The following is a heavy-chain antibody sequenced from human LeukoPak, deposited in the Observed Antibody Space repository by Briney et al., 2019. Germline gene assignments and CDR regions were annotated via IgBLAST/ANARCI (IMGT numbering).Heavy chain of an antibody. J-gene: IGHJ4*02. Sequence: GGSLRLSCAASGFTFSSYSMNWVRQAPGKGLEWVSAISGSGGSTYYADSVKGRFTISRDNSKNTLYLQMNSLRAEDTAVYYCAKSPRRSIAVAGTNWGQGTLVTVSS. CDR3: AKSPRRSIAVAGTN. D-gene: IGHD6-19*01. V-gene: IGHV3-23*01. CDR1: GFTFSSYS. CDR2: ISGSGGST.